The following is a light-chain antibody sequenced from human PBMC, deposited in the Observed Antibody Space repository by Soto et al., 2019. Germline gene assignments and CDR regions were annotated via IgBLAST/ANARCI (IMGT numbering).Light chain of an antibody. CDR2: DGS. CDR3: QQSYNHPLT. Sequence: DIQMTQSPSSLSASVGDRVTIPCRVSQSIITSLNWYQQKPGQAPKLLIYDGSTLQRGVPSRFSGRGSGTDFFLTISSLQPEDFAIYYCQQSYNHPLTFGGGTKVEIK. V-gene: IGKV1-39*01. CDR1: QSIITS. J-gene: IGKJ4*01.